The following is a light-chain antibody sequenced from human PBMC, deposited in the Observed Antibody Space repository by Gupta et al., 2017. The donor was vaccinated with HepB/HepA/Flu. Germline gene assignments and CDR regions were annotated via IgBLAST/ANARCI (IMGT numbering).Light chain of an antibody. V-gene: IGKV2-28*01. CDR1: RSLLHGNGNNY. Sequence: DVVLTPSPPSLLVTPGEPASISCRCSRSLLHGNGNNYLDWYLQKAGQSPQLLNYAGSNRAAGVPGRFSGSGSGTDFTLKISKEEAEDVGVYYGRQAVQTFWTFGQGTKVEIK. CDR2: AGS. J-gene: IGKJ1*01. CDR3: RQAVQTFWT.